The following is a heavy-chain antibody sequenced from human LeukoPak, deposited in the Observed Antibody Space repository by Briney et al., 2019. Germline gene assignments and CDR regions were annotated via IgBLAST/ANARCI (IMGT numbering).Heavy chain of an antibody. CDR2: ISGSSNTI. J-gene: IGHJ3*02. CDR3: ARGGDIVVVVAALDI. Sequence: GGSLRLSCTASGFTFSDFSMNWVRQAPGKGLEWVSYISGSSNTIYYADSVKGRFTISRDNGKHSLYLQVNSLSAEDTAVYYCARGGDIVVVVAALDIWGQGTMVTVSS. D-gene: IGHD2-15*01. V-gene: IGHV3-48*01. CDR1: GFTFSDFS.